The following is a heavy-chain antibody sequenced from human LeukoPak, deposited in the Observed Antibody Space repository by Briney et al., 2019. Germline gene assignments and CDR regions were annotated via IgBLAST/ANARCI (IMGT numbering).Heavy chain of an antibody. CDR2: INPSGGST. CDR3: RVDIAVAEYYFDY. CDR1: GYTFTSYY. D-gene: IGHD6-19*01. J-gene: IGHJ4*02. Sequence: ASVKVSCKASGYTFTSYYMHWVRQAPGQGLEWMGIINPSGGSTSYAQKFQGRVTMTRDTSTSTVYMELSSLRSEDTAVYYCRVDIAVAEYYFDYWGQGTLVTVSS. V-gene: IGHV1-46*01.